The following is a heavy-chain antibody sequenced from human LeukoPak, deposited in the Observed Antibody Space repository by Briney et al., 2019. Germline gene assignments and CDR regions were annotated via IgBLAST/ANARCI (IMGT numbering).Heavy chain of an antibody. D-gene: IGHD3-10*01. Sequence: ASVKVSCKASGYTFTGYHVHWVRQAPGQGLEWVGRVNPNSGVTNYAQKFQGRVTMTRHTSITTAHMELSRLRSDDTDVYYCARDRSGILGYYYNGMDVWGQGTTVTVSS. CDR3: ARDRSGILGYYYNGMDV. CDR2: VNPNSGVT. J-gene: IGHJ6*02. CDR1: GYTFTGYH. V-gene: IGHV1-2*05.